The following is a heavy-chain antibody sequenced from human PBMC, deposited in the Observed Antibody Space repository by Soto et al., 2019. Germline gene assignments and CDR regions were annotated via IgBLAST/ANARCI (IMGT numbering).Heavy chain of an antibody. CDR2: IYHSGST. CDR3: ARDRGSSSGYYFRR. CDR1: GYSISSGYY. V-gene: IGHV4-38-2*02. D-gene: IGHD3-22*01. Sequence: KPSETLSLTCAVSGYSISSGYYWGWIRQPPGKGLEWIGSIYHSGSTYYNPSLKSRVTISVDTSKNQFSLKLSSVTAADTAVYYCARDRGSSSGYYFRRWGQGTLVTVSS. J-gene: IGHJ4*02.